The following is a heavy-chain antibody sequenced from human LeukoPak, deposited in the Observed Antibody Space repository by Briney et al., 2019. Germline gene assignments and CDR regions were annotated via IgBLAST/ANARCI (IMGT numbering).Heavy chain of an antibody. CDR2: IYYSGST. V-gene: IGHV4-39*01. Sequence: SETLSLTCTVSGGSLSSSSYYWGWIRQPPGKGLEWIGSIYYSGSTYYNPSLKSPVTISVDAPKNQFSLELSSVTAADTAVYYCARLPTVTFFDYWGQGTLVTVSS. CDR3: ARLPTVTFFDY. CDR1: GGSLSSSSYY. D-gene: IGHD4-17*01. J-gene: IGHJ4*02.